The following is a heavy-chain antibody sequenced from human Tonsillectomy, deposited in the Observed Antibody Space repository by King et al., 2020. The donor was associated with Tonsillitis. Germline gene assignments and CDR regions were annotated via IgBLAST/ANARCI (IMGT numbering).Heavy chain of an antibody. CDR3: AKDPTAHAAYYYYAMDV. CDR2: ISGTCGST. J-gene: IGHJ6*02. Sequence: VQLVESGGGLVQPGGSLRLSCAASGFTFSYYCMRWVRQAPGKGLEWVSVISGTCGSTYYADSVKGRFTISRDNSKNTLYLQMNSLRAEDTAVYYCAKDPTAHAAYYYYAMDVWGQGTTVTVSS. V-gene: IGHV3-23*04. CDR1: GFTFSYYC.